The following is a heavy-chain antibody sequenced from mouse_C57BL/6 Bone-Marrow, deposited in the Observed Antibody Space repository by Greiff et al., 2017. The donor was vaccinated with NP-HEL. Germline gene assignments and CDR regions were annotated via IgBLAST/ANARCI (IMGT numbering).Heavy chain of an antibody. V-gene: IGHV1-54*01. CDR1: GYAFTNYL. D-gene: IGHD3-1*01. J-gene: IGHJ1*03. Sequence: QVQLQQSGAELVRPGTSVKVSCKASGYAFTNYLIEWVKQRPGQGLEWIGVINPGSGGTNYNEKFKGKATLTADKSSSTAYMQLSSLTSEDSAVYFCARGGLRPWYFDVWGTGTTVTVSS. CDR2: INPGSGGT. CDR3: ARGGLRPWYFDV.